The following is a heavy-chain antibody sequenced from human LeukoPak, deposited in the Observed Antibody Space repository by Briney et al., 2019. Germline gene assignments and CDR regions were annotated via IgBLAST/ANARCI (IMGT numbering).Heavy chain of an antibody. Sequence: GGSLKLSCAASGFTFSSYWMSWVRQAPGKGLEWVANIKEDGSEKYYVASVKGRFSISRDNAKNSLYLQMNSLRAEDTAVYYCASGRQLGYWGQGTLVTVSS. D-gene: IGHD3-16*01. CDR3: ASGRQLGY. V-gene: IGHV3-7*01. J-gene: IGHJ4*02. CDR1: GFTFSSYW. CDR2: IKEDGSEK.